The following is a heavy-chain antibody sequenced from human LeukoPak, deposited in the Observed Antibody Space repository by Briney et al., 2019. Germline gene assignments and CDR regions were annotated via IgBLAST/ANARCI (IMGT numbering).Heavy chain of an antibody. J-gene: IGHJ5*02. D-gene: IGHD6-19*01. CDR2: INLDGSTT. CDR1: GFTFNNYW. Sequence: GGSLRLSCAASGFTFNNYWMHWVRQAPGKGLVWVSRINLDGSTTTYADSVKGRFTTSRDNSKNTLYLQMNSLRAEDTAVYYCVKEAVAGGQPWGQGTLVTVSS. V-gene: IGHV3-74*03. CDR3: VKEAVAGGQP.